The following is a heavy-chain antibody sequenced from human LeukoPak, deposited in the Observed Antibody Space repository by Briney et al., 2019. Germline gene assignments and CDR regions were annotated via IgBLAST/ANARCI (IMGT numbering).Heavy chain of an antibody. Sequence: GGSLRLSCAASEFTFSNYAMSWVRQAPGRGLEWVSVISGSGGTTYSADSVKGRFTISRDNSKNTLYLQMNSLRAEDTAAYYCARERGSSGGNTNGYFDYWGQGALVPVSS. V-gene: IGHV3-23*01. CDR2: ISGSGGTT. J-gene: IGHJ4*02. CDR3: ARERGSSGGNTNGYFDY. CDR1: EFTFSNYA. D-gene: IGHD4-23*01.